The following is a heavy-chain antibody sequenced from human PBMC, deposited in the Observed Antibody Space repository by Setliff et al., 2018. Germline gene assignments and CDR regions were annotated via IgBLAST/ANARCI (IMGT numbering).Heavy chain of an antibody. D-gene: IGHD5-18*01. CDR3: ARDRTAYSYGLDV. Sequence: SETLSLTCTVSGGSISPYFWSWIRQPPGKGLEWIGYTYHNGNTNYNPSLKSRVTISVDKSKNQFSLKLSSVTAADTAVYYCARDRTAYSYGLDVWGQGTTVTVSS. CDR1: GGSISPYF. V-gene: IGHV4-59*01. CDR2: TYHNGNT. J-gene: IGHJ6*02.